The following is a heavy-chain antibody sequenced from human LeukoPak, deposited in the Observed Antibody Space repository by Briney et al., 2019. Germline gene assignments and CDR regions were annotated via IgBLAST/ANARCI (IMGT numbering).Heavy chain of an antibody. V-gene: IGHV4-59*03. J-gene: IGHJ6*03. CDR3: SKWSYYYMDV. Sequence: SETLSLTCTVSGGSISGYYWSWIRQPPGKGLEWIGSTYYSTNYNPSLKSRVTTSVDTSKNQFSLKLSSVTAADTAVYYCSKWSYYYMDVWGKGTTVTVSS. D-gene: IGHD2-8*01. CDR2: TYYST. CDR1: GGSISGYY.